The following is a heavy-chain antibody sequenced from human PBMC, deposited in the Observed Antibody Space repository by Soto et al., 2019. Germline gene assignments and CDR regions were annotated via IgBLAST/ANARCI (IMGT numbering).Heavy chain of an antibody. V-gene: IGHV3-23*01. CDR3: AKDRNYPRDQFHN. CDR2: ISANGQGI. CDR1: GFTFNNYA. J-gene: IGHJ4*02. Sequence: GSLRLSCAASGFTFNNYAMSWVRQAPGKGLEWVSAISANGQGIYYADSVKGRFIISRDSSKNTVFLHMDSLTAGDTAVYYCAKDRNYPRDQFHNWGQGTLVTVSS. D-gene: IGHD1-7*01.